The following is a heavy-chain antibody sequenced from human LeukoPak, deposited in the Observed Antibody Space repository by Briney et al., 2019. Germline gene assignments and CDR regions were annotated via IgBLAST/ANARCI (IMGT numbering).Heavy chain of an antibody. CDR3: ARDPDYYFGMDV. J-gene: IGHJ6*02. CDR2: ISSSGETI. Sequence: GGSLRLSCAVYGFTFSDYVVNWVRQAPGKGLEWLSYISSSGETIYYADSVKGRFTISRDIAKNSLFLQMSSLRVEDTAVYYCARDPDYYFGMDVWGQGTTVTVSS. V-gene: IGHV3-48*03. CDR1: GFTFSDYV.